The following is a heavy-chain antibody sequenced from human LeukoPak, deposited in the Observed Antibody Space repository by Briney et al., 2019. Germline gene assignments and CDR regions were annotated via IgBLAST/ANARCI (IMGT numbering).Heavy chain of an antibody. Sequence: ASVKVSCKASGYTFTGYYMHWVRQAPGQGLEWMGWINPNSGDTNYAQKFQGRVTMTRDTSISTVYIELTSLTYDDTATYFCARDEAIYNGAWKQTNWFDPWGQGIQVTVSS. CDR3: ARDEAIYNGAWKQTNWFDP. V-gene: IGHV1-2*02. CDR1: GYTFTGYY. CDR2: INPNSGDT. D-gene: IGHD2-8*01. J-gene: IGHJ5*02.